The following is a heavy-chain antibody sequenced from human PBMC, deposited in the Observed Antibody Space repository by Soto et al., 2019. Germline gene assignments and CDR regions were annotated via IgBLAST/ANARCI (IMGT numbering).Heavy chain of an antibody. V-gene: IGHV3-74*01. Sequence: EVQLVQSGGGLVQPGGSLRLSCAASGFAFSSYWLHWVRQAPGKGLMLVSRITGDGTNTAYATSVKGRFTISRDNAKNMFYLQMDSLKAEDTAVYYCARDGGYGTPFDYWGQGALVTVSS. J-gene: IGHJ4*02. D-gene: IGHD5-12*01. CDR3: ARDGGYGTPFDY. CDR1: GFAFSSYW. CDR2: ITGDGTNT.